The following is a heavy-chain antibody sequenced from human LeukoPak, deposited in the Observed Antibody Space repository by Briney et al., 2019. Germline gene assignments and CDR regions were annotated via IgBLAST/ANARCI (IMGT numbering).Heavy chain of an antibody. CDR2: INPNSGGT. D-gene: IGHD1-1*01. Sequence: ASVKVPCKASGYTFTGYYMHWVRQAPGQGLEWMGWINPNSGGTNYAQKFQGRVTMTRDTSISTAYMELSRLRSDDTAVYYCARGPGTTRRDWFDPWGQGTLVTVSS. CDR3: ARGPGTTRRDWFDP. CDR1: GYTFTGYY. J-gene: IGHJ5*02. V-gene: IGHV1-2*02.